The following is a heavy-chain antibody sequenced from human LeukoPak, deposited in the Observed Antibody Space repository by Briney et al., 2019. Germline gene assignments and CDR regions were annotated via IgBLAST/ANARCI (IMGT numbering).Heavy chain of an antibody. Sequence: GASVKVSCKASGYTFTGYYMHWVRQAPGQGLEWMGWISAYNGNTNYAQKLQGRVTMTTDTSTSTAYMELRSLRSDDTAVYYCARYDILTGYYHDYWGQGTLVTVSS. CDR3: ARYDILTGYYHDY. CDR2: ISAYNGNT. CDR1: GYTFTGYY. D-gene: IGHD3-9*01. J-gene: IGHJ4*02. V-gene: IGHV1-18*04.